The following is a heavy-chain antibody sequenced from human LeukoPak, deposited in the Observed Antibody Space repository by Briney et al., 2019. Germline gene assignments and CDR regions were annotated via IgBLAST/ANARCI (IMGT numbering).Heavy chain of an antibody. J-gene: IGHJ4*02. CDR1: RFTLSSYW. CDR2: INPDGSSA. Sequence: GGSLRLSCAASRFTLSSYWMHWVRQAPGKGLVWVSRINPDGSSATYADSVKGRFTISRDDVKNTVYLQMNSLRAEDTAVYYCATPGIRDQYDFDRWGQGTLVIVSS. V-gene: IGHV3-74*03. D-gene: IGHD6-13*01. CDR3: ATPGIRDQYDFDR.